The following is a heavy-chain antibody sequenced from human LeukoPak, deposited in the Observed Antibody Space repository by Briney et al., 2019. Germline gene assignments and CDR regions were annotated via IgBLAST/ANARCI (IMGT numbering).Heavy chain of an antibody. Sequence: KPGGSLRLSCAASGFTFSSYSMNWVRQAPGKGLEWVSSIRSSSSYIYYADSVKGRFTISRDNAKNSLYLQMNSLRAEDTAVYYCAGAYDFWSGYPYYFDYWGQGTLVTVSS. V-gene: IGHV3-21*01. J-gene: IGHJ4*02. CDR2: IRSSSSYI. CDR3: AGAYDFWSGYPYYFDY. CDR1: GFTFSSYS. D-gene: IGHD3-3*01.